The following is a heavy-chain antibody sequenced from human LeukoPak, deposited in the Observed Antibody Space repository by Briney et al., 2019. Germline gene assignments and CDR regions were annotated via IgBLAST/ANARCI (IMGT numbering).Heavy chain of an antibody. CDR3: ARDFSRGSHDWFDP. V-gene: IGHV3-23*01. CDR1: GFTFRDYA. D-gene: IGHD3-16*01. Sequence: TGGSLRLSCAASGFTFRDYAMSWVRQAPGKGLEWVSAISGSGDGTYYADSVKGRFTISRDNSKNTLHLQMNRLRVGDTAVYYCARDFSRGSHDWFDPWGQGTLATVSS. CDR2: ISGSGDGT. J-gene: IGHJ5*02.